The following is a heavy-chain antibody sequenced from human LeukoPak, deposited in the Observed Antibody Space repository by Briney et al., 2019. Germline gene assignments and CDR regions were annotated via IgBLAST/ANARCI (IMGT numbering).Heavy chain of an antibody. CDR1: GFTFSSFV. V-gene: IGHV3-30*03. J-gene: IGHJ4*02. Sequence: PGGSLRLSGAASGFTFSSFVMHWVRQAPGQGLEWVAVISFDGSNQYYADSVKGRFTIYRDNFKNTVYLQMNSLRAEDTAVYYCAHLLWFGELNDYWGQGTLVTVSS. CDR2: ISFDGSNQ. CDR3: AHLLWFGELNDY. D-gene: IGHD3-10*01.